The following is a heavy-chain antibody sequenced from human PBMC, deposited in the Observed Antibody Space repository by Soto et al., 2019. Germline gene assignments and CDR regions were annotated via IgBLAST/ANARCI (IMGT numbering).Heavy chain of an antibody. D-gene: IGHD2-2*01. J-gene: IGHJ5*01. CDR3: AKLLVPPTVTNSFDS. CDR2: ISGSGGST. Sequence: GGSLRLSCAASGFTFSSYAMSWVRQAPGKGLEWVSAISGSGGSTYYADSVKGRFTISRDNSKNTLYLQMNSLRAEDTAVYYCAKLLVPPTVTNSFDSWCPGTLGTVST. CDR1: GFTFSSYA. V-gene: IGHV3-23*01.